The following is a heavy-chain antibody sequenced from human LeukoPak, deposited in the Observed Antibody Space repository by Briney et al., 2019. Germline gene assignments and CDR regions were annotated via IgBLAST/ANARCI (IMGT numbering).Heavy chain of an antibody. J-gene: IGHJ4*02. D-gene: IGHD4-17*01. Sequence: GGSLRLSCAASGFTFSSYAMSWVRQAPGKGLERVSAISGSGGSTYYADSVKGRFTISRDNSKNTLYLQMNSLRAEDTAVYYCAKVRVYGDYYFDYWGQGTLVTVSS. CDR1: GFTFSSYA. CDR3: AKVRVYGDYYFDY. V-gene: IGHV3-23*01. CDR2: ISGSGGST.